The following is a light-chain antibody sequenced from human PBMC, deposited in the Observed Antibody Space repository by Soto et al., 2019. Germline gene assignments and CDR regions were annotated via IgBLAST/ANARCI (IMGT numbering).Light chain of an antibody. CDR2: ATS. CDR3: QQYGDSPLT. Sequence: EIVVTQSPATLSVSPGERATLSCRASQSVGNNFAWYQQKPGQAPRLLIFATSTRATGVPARFSGSGSGTEFTLTISSLPYEYFAAYYCQQYGDSPLTFGGGAKVEIE. J-gene: IGKJ4*01. V-gene: IGKV3-15*01. CDR1: QSVGNN.